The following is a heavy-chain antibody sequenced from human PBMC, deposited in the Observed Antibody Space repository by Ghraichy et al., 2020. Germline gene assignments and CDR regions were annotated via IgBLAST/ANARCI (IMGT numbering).Heavy chain of an antibody. CDR3: AKGEDGSPDY. V-gene: IGHV3-30*18. CDR2: FSPDEKTK. J-gene: IGHJ4*02. CDR1: GFTFSRYC. D-gene: IGHD1-26*01. Sequence: GESLNISCVASGFTFSRYCIHCVRQAPGKGLEWVALFSPDEKTKFYADSVKGRFTISRDNFESTLFLQMKRLTSEDTGMYYCAKGEDGSPDYWGQGTLVIVSS.